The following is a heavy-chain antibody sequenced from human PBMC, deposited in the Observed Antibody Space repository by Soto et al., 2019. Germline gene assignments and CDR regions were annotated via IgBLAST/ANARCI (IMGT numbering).Heavy chain of an antibody. CDR3: ASTEAAGYNWFDP. D-gene: IGHD6-13*01. Sequence: SVKVSCKASGGVFTSYTINWVRQAPGQGLEWMGRITPFFGITTYAQKLQGRVTITADKSTSTAYMELRSLRSDDTAVYYCASTEAAGYNWFDPWGQGTLVTVSS. J-gene: IGHJ5*02. V-gene: IGHV1-69*02. CDR2: ITPFFGIT. CDR1: GGVFTSYT.